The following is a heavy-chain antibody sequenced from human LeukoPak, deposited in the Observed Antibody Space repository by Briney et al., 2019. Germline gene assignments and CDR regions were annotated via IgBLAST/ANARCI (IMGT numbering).Heavy chain of an antibody. D-gene: IGHD3-22*01. Sequence: SETLSLTCTVSGGSISSSSYYWGWIRQPPGKGLEWIVSIYYTRSTYYNPSLKSRVTISVDTSKNQFSLKLTSVTAADTAVYYCARGVTMIVVVIHDWYFDLWGRGTLVTVSS. CDR2: IYYTRST. CDR1: GGSISSSSYY. J-gene: IGHJ2*01. V-gene: IGHV4-39*01. CDR3: ARGVTMIVVVIHDWYFDL.